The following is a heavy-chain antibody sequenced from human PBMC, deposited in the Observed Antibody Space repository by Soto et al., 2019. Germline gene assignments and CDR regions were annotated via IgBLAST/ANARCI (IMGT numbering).Heavy chain of an antibody. D-gene: IGHD3-3*01. CDR3: ARVVRFFGGHAGY. J-gene: IGHJ4*02. V-gene: IGHV1-8*01. CDR2: INTNTGNT. CDR1: GYTFTEFD. Sequence: QVLLVQSGADVKKPGASVKVSCKTSGYTFTEFDINCVRQAPGQGLEWRGWINTNTGNTGHAQKFQGRVTMTRDTSLSTAYMELRRLRSQDTAVYYCARVVRFFGGHAGYWGQGALVTVSS.